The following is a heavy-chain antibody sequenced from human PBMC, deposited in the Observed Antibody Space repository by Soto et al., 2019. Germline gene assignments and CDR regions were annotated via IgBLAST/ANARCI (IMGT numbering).Heavy chain of an antibody. D-gene: IGHD3-16*01. CDR3: GHRRESYDYSGLDV. CDR1: GFSLTTIGLG. V-gene: IGHV2-5*01. J-gene: IGHJ6*02. Sequence: GPTLVNPTQTLTLTCTFSGFSLTTIGLGVGWIRQPPGKALEWLAVIYWNDDKRYNPSLRSRLAITKDTSKNQVVLTMTNMDPVDTATYYCGHRRESYDYSGLDVWGQGTTVTVSS. CDR2: IYWNDDK.